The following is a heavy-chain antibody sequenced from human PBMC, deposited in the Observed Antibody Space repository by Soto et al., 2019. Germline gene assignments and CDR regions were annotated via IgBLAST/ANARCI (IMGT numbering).Heavy chain of an antibody. D-gene: IGHD3-22*01. V-gene: IGHV3-33*01. CDR1: GFTFSSYG. CDR2: IWYDGSNK. Sequence: QVQLVESGGGVVQPGRSLRLSCAASGFTFSSYGMHWVRQAPGKGLEWVAVIWYDGSNKYYADSVKGRFTISRDNSKNTLYLQMNSLRAEDTAVYYCARGVYDSSGYPDYWGQGTLVTVSS. CDR3: ARGVYDSSGYPDY. J-gene: IGHJ4*02.